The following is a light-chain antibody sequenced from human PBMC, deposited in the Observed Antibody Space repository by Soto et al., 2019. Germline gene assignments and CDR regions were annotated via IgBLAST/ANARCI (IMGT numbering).Light chain of an antibody. J-gene: IGKJ1*01. CDR3: QQYGRT. CDR1: QSLSSNY. Sequence: EVVLTQSPGTLSLSPGERATLSCRASQSLSSNYLAWYQQRPGQAPRLLIYGASSRAAGIPDRFSGSGSGTDFTLTISRLETEDFAVYYCQQYGRTFGLGTKVDIK. V-gene: IGKV3-20*01. CDR2: GAS.